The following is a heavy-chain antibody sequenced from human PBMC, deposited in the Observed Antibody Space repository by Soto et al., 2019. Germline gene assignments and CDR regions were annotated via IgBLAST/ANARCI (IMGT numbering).Heavy chain of an antibody. CDR2: ISAYNGNT. V-gene: IGHV1-18*04. Sequence: ASVKVSCKASGYTFTSYGISWVRQAPGQGLEWMGWISAYNGNTNYAQKLQGRVTMTTDTSTSTAYMELRSLRSDDTAVYYCERDGYNWNEPYYFDYWGQGTLVTVYS. CDR3: ERDGYNWNEPYYFDY. D-gene: IGHD1-20*01. J-gene: IGHJ4*02. CDR1: GYTFTSYG.